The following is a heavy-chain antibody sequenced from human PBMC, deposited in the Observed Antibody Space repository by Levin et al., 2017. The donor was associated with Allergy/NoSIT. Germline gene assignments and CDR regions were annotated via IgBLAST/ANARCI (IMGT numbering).Heavy chain of an antibody. D-gene: IGHD5-12*01. Sequence: SETLSLTCAVSGGSISSGGYSWSWIRQPPGKGLEWIGYIYHSGSTYYNPSLKSRVTISVDRSKNQFSLKLSSVTAADTAVYYCARGDYSGYDPWGFDPWGQGTLVTVSS. CDR3: ARGDYSGYDPWGFDP. CDR1: GGSISSGGYS. V-gene: IGHV4-30-2*01. CDR2: IYHSGST. J-gene: IGHJ5*02.